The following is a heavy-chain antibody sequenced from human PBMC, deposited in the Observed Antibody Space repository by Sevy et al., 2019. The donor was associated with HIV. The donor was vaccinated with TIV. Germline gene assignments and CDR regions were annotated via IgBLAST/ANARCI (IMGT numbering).Heavy chain of an antibody. CDR1: GFTFSDYW. CDR2: INRDGSGK. V-gene: IGHV3-7*01. Sequence: GGSLRLSCEASGFTFSDYWMTWVRQAPGKGLEWVASINRDGSGKYYVDSVKGRFIISRHNGKKSFFLQMNTLRVDDTAVYYCLRGGGGYWGQATLVTVSS. J-gene: IGHJ4*02. CDR3: LRGGGGY. D-gene: IGHD5-12*01.